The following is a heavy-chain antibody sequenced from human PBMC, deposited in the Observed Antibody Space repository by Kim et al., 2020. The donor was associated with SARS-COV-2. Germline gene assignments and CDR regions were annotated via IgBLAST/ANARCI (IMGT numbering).Heavy chain of an antibody. CDR1: GGSISSSSPY. CDR2: IYYSGST. CDR3: ARLPRGGKNIDY. D-gene: IGHD1-1*01. J-gene: IGHJ4*02. V-gene: IGHV4-39*01. Sequence: SETLSLTCTVSGGSISSSSPYWGWIRQPPGKGLEWIASIYYSGSTYYNASLKSRVTISVDTSKNQFSLKLSSVTAADTAVYYCARLPRGGKNIDYWGQGTLVTVSS.